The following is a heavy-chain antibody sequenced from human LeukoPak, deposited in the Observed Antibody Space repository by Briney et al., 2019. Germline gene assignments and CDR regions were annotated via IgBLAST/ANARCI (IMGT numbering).Heavy chain of an antibody. D-gene: IGHD3-22*01. Sequence: GGSLRLSCAASGFTFSNAWMSWVRQAPGKGLEWVGRIKSKTDGGTTDYAAPVKGRFTISRDDSKNTLYLQMNSLRAEDTAVYYCAKGPGYYYDSSGPEDYWGQGTLVTVSS. CDR1: GFTFSNAW. CDR2: IKSKTDGGTT. J-gene: IGHJ4*02. V-gene: IGHV3-15*01. CDR3: AKGPGYYYDSSGPEDY.